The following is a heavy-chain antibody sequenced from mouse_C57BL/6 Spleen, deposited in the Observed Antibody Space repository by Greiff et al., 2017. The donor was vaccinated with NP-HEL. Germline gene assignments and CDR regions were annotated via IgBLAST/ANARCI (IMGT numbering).Heavy chain of an antibody. CDR1: GYSFTSYY. CDR3: ARNYGSSYGYFDV. V-gene: IGHV1-66*01. Sequence: QVQLQQSGPELVKPGASVKISCKASGYSFTSYYIHWVKQRPGQGLEWIGWIYPGGGNTKYNEKFKGKATLTADTSSSTAYMQLSSLTSEDSAVYYCARNYGSSYGYFDVWGTGTTVTVSS. D-gene: IGHD1-1*01. J-gene: IGHJ1*03. CDR2: IYPGGGNT.